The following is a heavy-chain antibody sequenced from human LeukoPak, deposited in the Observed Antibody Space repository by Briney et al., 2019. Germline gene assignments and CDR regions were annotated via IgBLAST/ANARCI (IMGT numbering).Heavy chain of an antibody. Sequence: PSETLSLTCTVSGGSITTYYWSWIRQPPGKGLEWIAFIYYGGSTNYNPSLKSRVAISLDTSKNQFSLRLTSMTAADTAVYYCARHVIYSGVYSYWFDPWGLGTLVTVSS. CDR3: ARHVIYSGVYSYWFDP. CDR2: IYYGGST. CDR1: GGSITTYY. V-gene: IGHV4-59*08. D-gene: IGHD5-12*01. J-gene: IGHJ5*02.